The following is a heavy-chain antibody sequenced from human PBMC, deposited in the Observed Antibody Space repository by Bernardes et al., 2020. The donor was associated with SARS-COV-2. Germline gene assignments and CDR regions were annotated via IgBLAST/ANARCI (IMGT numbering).Heavy chain of an antibody. CDR1: GYTLTELS. Sequence: ASVKVSCMVSGYTLTELSMHWVRQAPGKGLEWMGGFDPEDGETIYAQKFQGRVTMTEDTSTDTAYMELSSLRSEDTAVYYCATDRGGRVATIIFGWYFDLWGRGTLVTVSS. CDR3: ATDRGGRVATIIFGWYFDL. D-gene: IGHD5-12*01. V-gene: IGHV1-24*01. CDR2: FDPEDGET. J-gene: IGHJ2*01.